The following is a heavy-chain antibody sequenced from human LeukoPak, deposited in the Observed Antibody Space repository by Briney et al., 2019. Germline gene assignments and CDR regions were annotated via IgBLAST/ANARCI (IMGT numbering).Heavy chain of an antibody. CDR3: ASHYYDSSGYYHGFDS. D-gene: IGHD3-22*01. CDR1: GGSVTRYY. J-gene: IGHJ4*02. CDR2: IYYSGST. Sequence: SETLSLTCTVSGGSVTRYYWSWIRQSPGKGLELIGYIYYSGSTNYNPSLKSRVTISLDTSKNQFSLKLSSVTAADSAIYYCASHYYDSSGYYHGFDSWGQGTLVTVSS. V-gene: IGHV4-59*02.